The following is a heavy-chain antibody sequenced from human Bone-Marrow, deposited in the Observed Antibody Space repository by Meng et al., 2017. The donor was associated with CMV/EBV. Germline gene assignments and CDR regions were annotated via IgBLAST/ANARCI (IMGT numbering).Heavy chain of an antibody. V-gene: IGHV4-34*01. Sequence: SEPLSLTCAVYGGSFSGYYWSWIRQPPGKGLEWIGEINHSGSTNYNPSLKSRVTISVDTSKNQFSLKLSSVTAADTAVYYCARVVAAAGTRGPYYYYGMDVWGQGTTVTVSS. D-gene: IGHD6-13*01. CDR2: INHSGST. CDR1: GGSFSGYY. CDR3: ARVVAAAGTRGPYYYYGMDV. J-gene: IGHJ6*02.